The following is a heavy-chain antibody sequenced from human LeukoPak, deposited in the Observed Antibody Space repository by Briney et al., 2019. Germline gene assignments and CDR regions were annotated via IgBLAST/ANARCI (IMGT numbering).Heavy chain of an antibody. J-gene: IGHJ4*02. Sequence: GGSLRLSCAASGFTFSNYSWNWVRQAPGKGLEWVSSISISSSYIYYADSVKDRFTMSRDNAKGSLCLQMNSVRAEDTAVYYCASQSSGGFFEDYWGQGTLVTVSS. D-gene: IGHD3-3*01. CDR1: GFTFSNYS. CDR2: ISISSSYI. V-gene: IGHV3-21*01. CDR3: ASQSSGGFFEDY.